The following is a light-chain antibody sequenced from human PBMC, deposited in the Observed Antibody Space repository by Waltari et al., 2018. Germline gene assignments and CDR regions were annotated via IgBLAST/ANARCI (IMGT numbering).Light chain of an antibody. CDR2: GNN. Sequence: QSGLTQPPSVSGAPGQRVTISCTRTRPHIGADAAVPWYQVLPGTAPKLLIFGNNHRPSGVPDRFSGSKSGTSASLAITGLQAEDEADYYCQSYDSSLIASVFGGGTKLTVL. V-gene: IGLV1-40*01. CDR1: RPHIGADAA. J-gene: IGLJ2*01. CDR3: QSYDSSLIASV.